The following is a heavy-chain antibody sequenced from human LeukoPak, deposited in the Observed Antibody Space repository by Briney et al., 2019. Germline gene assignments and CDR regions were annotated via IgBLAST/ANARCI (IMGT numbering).Heavy chain of an antibody. J-gene: IGHJ4*02. D-gene: IGHD5-12*01. CDR2: IKEDGGEK. CDR1: GFTFGNFW. CDR3: ARDPRGYSGYGYFDY. Sequence: GGSLRLSCVASGFTFGNFWMSWVRQAPGKGPEWVANIKEDGGEKYYVDSVRGRFTISRDNAKNSLYLQMNSLRAEDTAVYYCARDPRGYSGYGYFDYWGQGTLVTVSS. V-gene: IGHV3-7*01.